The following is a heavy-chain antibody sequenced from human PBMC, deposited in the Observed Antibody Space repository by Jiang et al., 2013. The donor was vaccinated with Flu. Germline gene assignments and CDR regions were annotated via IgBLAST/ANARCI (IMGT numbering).Heavy chain of an antibody. V-gene: IGHV1-69*01. CDR1: GGTFASYA. CDR3: ARGGYGGNGHFYYYYGMDV. J-gene: IGHJ6*02. CDR2: IIPIFGAT. Sequence: EVKKPGSSVKVSCKASGGTFASYAINWVRQAPGQGLEWMGGIIPIFGATKDAQKFQGRVMITADESTGTAYMELSGLTSDDSAVYYCARGGYGGNGHFYYYYGMDVWGQGTSVTVSS. D-gene: IGHD4-23*01.